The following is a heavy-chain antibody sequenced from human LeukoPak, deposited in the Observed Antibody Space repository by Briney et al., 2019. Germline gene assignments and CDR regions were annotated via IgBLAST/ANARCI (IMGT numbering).Heavy chain of an antibody. J-gene: IGHJ4*02. CDR2: ISYDGSNK. CDR1: GFTFSSYA. CDR3: AKEIWPTVTTPGHTHFDY. Sequence: GGSLRLSCAASGFTFSSYAMHWVRQAPGKGLEWVAVISYDGSNKYYADSVKGRFTISRDNSKNTLYLQMNSLRAEDTAVYYCAKEIWPTVTTPGHTHFDYWGQGTLVTVSS. D-gene: IGHD4-17*01. V-gene: IGHV3-30*04.